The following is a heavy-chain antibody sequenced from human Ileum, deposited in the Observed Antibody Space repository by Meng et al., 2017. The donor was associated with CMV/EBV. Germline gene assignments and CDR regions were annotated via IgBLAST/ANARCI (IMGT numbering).Heavy chain of an antibody. Sequence: FTKYAMNWVRQAPGQGLEWMGWINPTTGNPTYAQGFTGRFVFSLDTSVSTAYLQISNLKAEDTAVYYCVREIEGERGIAVAGSFGDYWGQGTLVTVSS. J-gene: IGHJ4*02. D-gene: IGHD6-19*01. V-gene: IGHV7-4-1*02. CDR1: FTKYA. CDR2: INPTTGNP. CDR3: VREIEGERGIAVAGSFGDY.